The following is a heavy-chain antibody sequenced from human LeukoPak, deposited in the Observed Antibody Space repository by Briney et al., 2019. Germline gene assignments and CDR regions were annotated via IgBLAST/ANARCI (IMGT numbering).Heavy chain of an antibody. CDR2: INGDGIST. V-gene: IGHV3-74*01. CDR1: GFTSSTSF. J-gene: IGHJ4*01. Sequence: GGSLSLSCAASGFTSSTSFMHWARQAPGKGLVWVSRINGDGISTTYADSVMGRFTISRDNAKNTLYLQMNSLRAEDTAVYYSAREHYGPDYWGQGTLVTVSS. CDR3: AREHYGPDY. D-gene: IGHD4-17*01.